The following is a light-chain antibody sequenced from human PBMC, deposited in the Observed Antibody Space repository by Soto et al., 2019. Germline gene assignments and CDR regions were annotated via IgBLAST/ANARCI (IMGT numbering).Light chain of an antibody. CDR3: QQYNNWPQT. CDR1: QSVSSN. CDR2: GAS. Sequence: ETVMTQSPATLSLSPGERATLSCRASQSVSSNLAWYQQKPGQAPRLLIYGASTRATGIPARFSGSGSGTEFTLTISSLQSEDFAVYYCQQYNNWPQTFGQGTKVDIK. J-gene: IGKJ1*01. V-gene: IGKV3D-15*01.